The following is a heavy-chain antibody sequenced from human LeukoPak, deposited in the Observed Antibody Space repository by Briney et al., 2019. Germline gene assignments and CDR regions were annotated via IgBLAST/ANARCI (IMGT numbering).Heavy chain of an antibody. CDR1: GGSFSGYY. Sequence: SETLSLTCAVYGGSFSGYYWSWIRQPPGKGLEWIGEINHSGSTNYNPSLKGRVTISVDTSKNQFSLKLSSVTAADTAVYYCARVRGSSGWYLRNYYMDVGGKGTTVTVSS. CDR3: ARVRGSSGWYLRNYYMDV. CDR2: INHSGST. V-gene: IGHV4-34*01. D-gene: IGHD6-19*01. J-gene: IGHJ6*03.